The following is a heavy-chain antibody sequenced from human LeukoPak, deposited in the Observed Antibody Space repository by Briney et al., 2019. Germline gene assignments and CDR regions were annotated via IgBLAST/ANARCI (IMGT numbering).Heavy chain of an antibody. CDR3: ARARLNWNDVNWFDP. CDR1: GGSISSGGFS. D-gene: IGHD1-20*01. V-gene: IGHV4-31*11. Sequence: SQTLSLTCAVSGGSISSGGFSWSWIRQPPGKGLEWIGYIYYSGSTYYNPSLKSRVTISVDTSKNQFSLKLSSVTAADTAVYYCARARLNWNDVNWFDPWGQGTLVTVSS. CDR2: IYYSGST. J-gene: IGHJ5*02.